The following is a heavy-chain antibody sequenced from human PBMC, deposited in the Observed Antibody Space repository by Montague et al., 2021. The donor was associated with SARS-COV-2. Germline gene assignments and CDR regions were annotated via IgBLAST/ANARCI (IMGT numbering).Heavy chain of an antibody. Sequence: SETLSLTCAVYGGSFSVYYWSWIRQPPGKGLEWIGEINHSGSTNYNPSLKSRVTISIDTSKNQFSLKLSSVTAADTAVYYCARGTHGDLWIGYYPVYYYYYMDVWGKGTTVTVSS. CDR3: ARGTHGDLWIGYYPVYYYYYMDV. J-gene: IGHJ6*03. V-gene: IGHV4-34*01. CDR2: INHSGST. CDR1: GGSFSVYY. D-gene: IGHD3-3*01.